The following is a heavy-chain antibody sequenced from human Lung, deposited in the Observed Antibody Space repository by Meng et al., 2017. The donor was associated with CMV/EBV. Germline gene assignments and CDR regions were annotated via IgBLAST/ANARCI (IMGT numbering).Heavy chain of an antibody. CDR3: ARIFPSDYYKYDLDV. V-gene: IGHV4-39*06. D-gene: IGHD3-3*01. J-gene: IGHJ6*03. Sequence: GSLRLSCSVSGASITYNTYFWDWRRQPPGKGLEWIGSISYGGSTLYNSSLKSRVSISLDASESQVTLRLNSVTAADTAVYYCARIFPSDYYKYDLDVWGQGTXVTVSS. CDR1: GASITYNTYF. CDR2: ISYGGST.